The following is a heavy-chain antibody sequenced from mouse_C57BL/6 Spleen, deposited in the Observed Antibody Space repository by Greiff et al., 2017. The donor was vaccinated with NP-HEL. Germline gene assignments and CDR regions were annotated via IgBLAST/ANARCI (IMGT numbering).Heavy chain of an antibody. V-gene: IGHV1-55*01. CDR2: IYPGSGST. CDR3: ARSGDYGKRGFAY. J-gene: IGHJ3*01. CDR1: GYTFTSYW. Sequence: QVQLQQPGAELVKPGASVKMSCKASGYTFTSYWITWVKQRPGQGLEWIGDIYPGSGSTNYNEKFKSKATLTVDTSSSTAYMQLSSLTSEDSAVYYCARSGDYGKRGFAYWGQGTLVTVSA. D-gene: IGHD1-1*02.